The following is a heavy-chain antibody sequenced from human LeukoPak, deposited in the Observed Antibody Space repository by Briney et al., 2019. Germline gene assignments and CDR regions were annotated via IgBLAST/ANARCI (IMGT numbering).Heavy chain of an antibody. CDR3: ASCVVVPAAIEALDYYYMDV. CDR2: INPSGGST. V-gene: IGHV1-46*01. D-gene: IGHD2-2*02. Sequence: ASVKVSCKASGYTFTSYYMHWVRQAPGQGLEWMGIINPSGGSTSYAQKFQGRVTMTRDTSTSTVYMELSRLRSDDTAVYYCASCVVVPAAIEALDYYYMDVWGKGTTVTVSS. J-gene: IGHJ6*03. CDR1: GYTFTSYY.